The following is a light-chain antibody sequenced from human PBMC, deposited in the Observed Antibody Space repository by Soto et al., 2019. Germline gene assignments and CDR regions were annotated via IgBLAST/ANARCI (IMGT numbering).Light chain of an antibody. CDR2: EVT. CDR1: SSNIGSNY. V-gene: IGLV2-14*01. J-gene: IGLJ1*01. CDR3: CSYTTSSTRV. Sequence: QSVLTQPPSASGTPGQRVTISCSGSSSNIGSNYVYWYQQHPGKVPKLIIYEVTNRPSGVSNRFSGSKSGNTASLTISGLQAEDEADYYCCSYTTSSTRVFGTGTKVTVL.